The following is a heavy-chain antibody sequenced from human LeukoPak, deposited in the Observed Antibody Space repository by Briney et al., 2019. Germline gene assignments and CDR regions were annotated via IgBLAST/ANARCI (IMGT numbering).Heavy chain of an antibody. CDR3: ARDGPADYYDSSGYFDY. J-gene: IGHJ4*02. CDR2: IVPIFGTA. V-gene: IGHV1-69*13. Sequence: ASVKVSCKASGGTFSSYAISWVRQAPGQGLEWMGGIVPIFGTANYAQKFQGRVTITADESTSTAYMELSSLRSEDTAVYYCARDGPADYYDSSGYFDYWGQGTLVTVSS. D-gene: IGHD3-22*01. CDR1: GGTFSSYA.